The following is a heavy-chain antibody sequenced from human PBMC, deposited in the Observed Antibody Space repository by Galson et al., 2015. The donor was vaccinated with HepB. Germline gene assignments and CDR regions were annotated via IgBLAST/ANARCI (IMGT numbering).Heavy chain of an antibody. CDR2: IGLTGDT. CDR1: GFTFSSYD. J-gene: IGHJ2*01. V-gene: IGHV3-13*04. Sequence: SLRLSCAASGFTFSSYDMHWVRQVTGKGLEWVSAIGLTGDTYYPASVEGRFTISRENAKNSLFLQMNSLTAGDTAVYYCARAEVSSPGVADLWGRGTLVTVSS. CDR3: ARAEVSSPGVADL. D-gene: IGHD2/OR15-2a*01.